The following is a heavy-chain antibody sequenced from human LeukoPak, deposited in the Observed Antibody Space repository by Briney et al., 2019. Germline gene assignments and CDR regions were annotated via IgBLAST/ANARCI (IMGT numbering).Heavy chain of an antibody. CDR1: GGTFKNYA. V-gene: IGHV1-69*05. CDR2: IIPIFGTV. J-gene: IGHJ4*02. D-gene: IGHD6-13*01. CDR3: ASSITGSSWIPYYFDY. Sequence: ASVKVSCKASGGTFKNYAISWVRQAPGQGPEWMGGIIPIFGTVNYAQNFQGRVTITTDDSTSTAYMDLSSLRSDDTAVYYCASSITGSSWIPYYFDYWGQGTLVTVSS.